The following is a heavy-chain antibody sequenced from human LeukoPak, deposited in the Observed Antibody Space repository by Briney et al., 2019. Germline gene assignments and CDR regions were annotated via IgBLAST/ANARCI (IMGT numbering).Heavy chain of an antibody. CDR2: ISSCSSYI. J-gene: IGHJ6*03. CDR1: GFTFSDYY. D-gene: IGHD2-15*01. Sequence: GGSLRLSCAASGFTFSDYYMIWPRQPPGRGLECVSSISSCSSYIDYADSLKGRFTISRDNAKNSLYLQMNSLRAEDTAVYYCARDRSEVVAATSHYYYYYMDVWGKGTTVTVSS. CDR3: ARDRSEVVAATSHYYYYYMDV. V-gene: IGHV3-11*05.